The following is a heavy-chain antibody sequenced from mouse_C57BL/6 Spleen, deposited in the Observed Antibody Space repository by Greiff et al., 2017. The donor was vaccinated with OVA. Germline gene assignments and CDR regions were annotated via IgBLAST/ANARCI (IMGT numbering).Heavy chain of an antibody. V-gene: IGHV1-19*01. D-gene: IGHD2-1*01. CDR3: ARESYYGNLRYFDV. Sequence: EVKLQESGPVLVKPGASVKMSCKASGYTFTDYYMNWVKQSHGKSLEWIGVINPYNGGTSYNQKFKGKATLTVDKSSSTAYMELNSLTSEDSAVYYCARESYYGNLRYFDVWGTGTTVTVSS. CDR1: GYTFTDYY. CDR2: INPYNGGT. J-gene: IGHJ1*03.